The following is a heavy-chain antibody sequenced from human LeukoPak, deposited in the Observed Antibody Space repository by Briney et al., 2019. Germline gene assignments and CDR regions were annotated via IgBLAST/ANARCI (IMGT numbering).Heavy chain of an antibody. CDR3: VRNLAVAGTCFDS. CDR1: GFIFNSFA. V-gene: IGHV3-23*01. Sequence: GGSLRLSCAASGFIFNSFAMSWVRQAPGKGLEWVSTFSGSGSRTSYADSVKGRFTISRDNSKNTLYLQMKSLRAEDTAVYYCVRNLAVAGTCFDSWGQGTLVTVSS. CDR2: FSGSGSRT. D-gene: IGHD6-19*01. J-gene: IGHJ4*02.